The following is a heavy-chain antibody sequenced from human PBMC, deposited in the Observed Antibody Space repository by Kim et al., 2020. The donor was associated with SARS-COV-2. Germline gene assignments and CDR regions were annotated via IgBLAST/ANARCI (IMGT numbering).Heavy chain of an antibody. CDR2: IWYDEKSE. D-gene: IGHD2-2*01. J-gene: IGHJ3*02. V-gene: IGHV3-33*01. Sequence: GGSLRLSCAASGFIFSTYGMHWVRQAPGKGLEWVAVIWYDEKSEYYADSVKGRFTISRDNSKGTVYSQMNSLRAEDTAVYYCARALYYSTADAFDIWGQG. CDR3: ARALYYSTADAFDI. CDR1: GFIFSTYG.